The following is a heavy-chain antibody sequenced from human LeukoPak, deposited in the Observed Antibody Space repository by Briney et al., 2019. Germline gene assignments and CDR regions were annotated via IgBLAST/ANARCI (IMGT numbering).Heavy chain of an antibody. Sequence: GGTLRLSCAASGLTFSSYGMHWVRQAPGKGLEWVADIWYDGSNKYYADSVKGRFTISRDNSKNTVYLQMNSLRAEDTAVYHCARDRYSYGPGAFDYWGQGTLVTVS. CDR1: GLTFSSYG. D-gene: IGHD5-18*01. J-gene: IGHJ4*02. CDR3: ARDRYSYGPGAFDY. CDR2: IWYDGSNK. V-gene: IGHV3-33*01.